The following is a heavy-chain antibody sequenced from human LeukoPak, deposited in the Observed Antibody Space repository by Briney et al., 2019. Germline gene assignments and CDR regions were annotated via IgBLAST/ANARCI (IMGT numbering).Heavy chain of an antibody. J-gene: IGHJ4*02. V-gene: IGHV4-59*01. Sequence: PLETLSLTCSVCVDLLSSYYGTWIRHPRGKGVQWIGYIYYTGGTSYHPSLKGQVAMSVDTSKNQFSLKLSSVTAADTAVYYCASHKGRATAVDYWGQGTLVTVSS. CDR2: IYYTGGT. D-gene: IGHD2-21*02. CDR1: VDLLSSYY. CDR3: ASHKGRATAVDY.